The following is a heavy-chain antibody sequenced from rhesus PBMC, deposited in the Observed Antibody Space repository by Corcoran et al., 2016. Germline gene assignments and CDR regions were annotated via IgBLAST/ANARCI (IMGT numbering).Heavy chain of an antibody. CDR1: GGPTRSNN. V-gene: IGHV4-173*01. D-gene: IGHD1-14*01. Sequence: QLQLQESGPGLVKPSETLSLTCASSGGPTRSNNLSWLRQPPGKGLEWIGRISGSGGSTDYNPSLKSRVTISTDTSKNQFSLNLRSVTAADTAVYYCAGHIDGTTRDYWGQGVLVTVSS. CDR2: ISGSGGST. CDR3: AGHIDGTTRDY. J-gene: IGHJ4*01.